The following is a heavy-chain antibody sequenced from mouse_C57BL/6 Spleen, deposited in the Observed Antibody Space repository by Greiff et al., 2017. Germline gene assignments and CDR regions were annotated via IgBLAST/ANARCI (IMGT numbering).Heavy chain of an antibody. D-gene: IGHD2-4*01. V-gene: IGHV1-15*01. Sequence: LVESGAELVRPGASVTLSCKASGYTFTDYEMHWVKQTPVHGLEWIGAIDPETGGTAYNQKFKGKAILTADKSSSTAYMELRSLTSEDSAVYYCTRGYDYDDYYAMDYWGQGTSVTVSS. CDR1: GYTFTDYE. CDR3: TRGYDYDDYYAMDY. J-gene: IGHJ4*01. CDR2: IDPETGGT.